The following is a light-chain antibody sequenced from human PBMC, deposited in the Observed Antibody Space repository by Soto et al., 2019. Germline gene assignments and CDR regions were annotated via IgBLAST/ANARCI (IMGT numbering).Light chain of an antibody. Sequence: QSALTQPASVSGSPGQSITISCTGTSSDVGGYNYVSWYQQHPGKAPKLMIYDVSNRPSGVSNRFSGSKSGNTASLTISGLQAEDEDDYYCSSYTSSSTLAAYVFGTGTKLTVL. CDR3: SSYTSSSTLAAYV. CDR2: DVS. CDR1: SSDVGGYNY. V-gene: IGLV2-14*01. J-gene: IGLJ1*01.